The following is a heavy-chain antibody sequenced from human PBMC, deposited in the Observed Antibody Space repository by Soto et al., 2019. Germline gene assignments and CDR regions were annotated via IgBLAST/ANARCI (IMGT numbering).Heavy chain of an antibody. V-gene: IGHV3-21*01. J-gene: IGHJ4*02. Sequence: EVQLVESGGGLVKPGGSLRLSCAASGFTFSSYSMNWVRQAPGKGLEWVSSISSSSSYIYYADSVKGRFTISRDNAKNSLYLQMNSLRAEDTAVYYCASSVVAANFADYWGQGTLVTVSS. D-gene: IGHD2-15*01. CDR2: ISSSSSYI. CDR1: GFTFSSYS. CDR3: ASSVVAANFADY.